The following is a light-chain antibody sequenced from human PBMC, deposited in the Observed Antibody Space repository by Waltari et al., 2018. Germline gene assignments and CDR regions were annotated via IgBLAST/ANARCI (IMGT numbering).Light chain of an antibody. CDR3: SSRELSGHVV. CDR2: GKN. CDR1: ILRPYY. V-gene: IGLV3-19*01. Sequence: SSDLTQDPDVSVALGQTVRLTCHGDILRPYYGNWCRQKPGQAPELVIYGKNNRPSGIPDRFSASSSENTASLIITGAQAEDEADYYCSSRELSGHVVFGGGTRLTVL. J-gene: IGLJ2*01.